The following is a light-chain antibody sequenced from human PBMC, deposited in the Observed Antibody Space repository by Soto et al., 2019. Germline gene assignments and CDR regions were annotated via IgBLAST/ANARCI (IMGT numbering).Light chain of an antibody. CDR1: QSVSSSY. V-gene: IGKV3-20*01. J-gene: IGKJ4*01. CDR2: GAS. CDR3: HQYDSSPLT. Sequence: EIVLTQSPGTLSLSPRERATLSCRASQSVSSSYLAWYQQKPGQAPRLRIYGASSRATGIPDRFSGSGSGTDFTLTISRLEPEDFAVYYCHQYDSSPLTFGGGTKVEIK.